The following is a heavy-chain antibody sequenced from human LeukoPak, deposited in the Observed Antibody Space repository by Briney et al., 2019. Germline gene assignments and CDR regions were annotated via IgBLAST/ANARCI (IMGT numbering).Heavy chain of an antibody. CDR3: ARATGLDFDS. D-gene: IGHD3/OR15-3a*01. V-gene: IGHV3-53*01. J-gene: IGHJ4*02. CDR2: IYTGNTTT. CDR1: GFTLSSNY. Sequence: GGSLRLSCAASGFTLSSNYMSWVRQAPGKGLEWVSVIYTGNTTTYYADSVKGRFTISRDNSKNTLYLQMNNLRAEDTAVYYCARATGLDFDSWGQGTLVTVSS.